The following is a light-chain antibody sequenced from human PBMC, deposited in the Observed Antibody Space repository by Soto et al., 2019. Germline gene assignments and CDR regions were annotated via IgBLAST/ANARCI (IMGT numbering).Light chain of an antibody. V-gene: IGLV2-14*01. CDR1: SSDVGGYNY. CDR2: EVS. J-gene: IGLJ1*01. Sequence: QSALTQPASVSGSPGQSITISCTGTSSDVGGYNYVSWYQQHPGKAPKLMIHEVSNRPSGVSNRFSGSKSGNTASLTISGLQAEDEADYYCSSYTSSSPLFGTGTKVTVL. CDR3: SSYTSSSPL.